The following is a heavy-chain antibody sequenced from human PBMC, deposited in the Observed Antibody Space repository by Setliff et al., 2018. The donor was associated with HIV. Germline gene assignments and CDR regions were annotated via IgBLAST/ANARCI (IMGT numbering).Heavy chain of an antibody. CDR2: IKTDGSEK. CDR1: GFTFSSYW. CDR3: VRPVREPVD. D-gene: IGHD6-19*01. Sequence: GGSLRLSCAASGFTFSSYWMSWVRQAPGKGPEWVANIKTDGSEKFYVDSVKGRFTISRDNAKNSVYLQMNSLRAEDTAMYYCVRPVREPVDWGRGTLVTVSS. V-gene: IGHV3-7*03. J-gene: IGHJ4*02.